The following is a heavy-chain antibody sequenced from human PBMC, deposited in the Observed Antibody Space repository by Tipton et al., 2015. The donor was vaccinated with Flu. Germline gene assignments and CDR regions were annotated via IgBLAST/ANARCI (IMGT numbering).Heavy chain of an antibody. Sequence: GLVKPSETLSLTCTVSGGSISSSSYYWGWIRQPPGKGLEWIGSIYYSGSTYYNPSLKSRVTISVDTSKNQFSLKLSSVTAADTAVYYCASFALRDFYFDYWGQGTLVTVSS. CDR1: GGSISSSSYY. CDR2: IYYSGST. CDR3: ASFALRDFYFDY. V-gene: IGHV4-39*07. D-gene: IGHD3-16*01. J-gene: IGHJ4*02.